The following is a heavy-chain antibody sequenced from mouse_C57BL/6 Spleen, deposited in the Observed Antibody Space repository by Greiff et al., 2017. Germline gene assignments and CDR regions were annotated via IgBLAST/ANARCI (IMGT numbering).Heavy chain of an antibody. Sequence: EVQVVESGPGLVKPSQSLSLTCSVTGYSITSGYYWNWIRQFPGNKLEWMGYISYDGSNNYNPSLKNRISITRDTSKNQFFLKLNSVTTEDTATYDCARDYKWMDYWGQGTSVTVSS. J-gene: IGHJ4*01. CDR3: ARDYKWMDY. CDR1: GYSITSGYY. D-gene: IGHD1-3*01. CDR2: ISYDGSN. V-gene: IGHV3-6*01.